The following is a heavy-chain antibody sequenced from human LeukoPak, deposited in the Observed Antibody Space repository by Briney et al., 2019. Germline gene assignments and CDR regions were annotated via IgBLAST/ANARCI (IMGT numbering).Heavy chain of an antibody. CDR1: GFTFSNFG. Sequence: GTSLRLSCAASGFTFSNFGMHWVRQAPGRGLEWVAVASYDGTDKYYGDSVKGRFTISRDNSKNTLYLQMNSLTTEDTAVYYCAKLSVSVIAVATKGAAFDVWGQGTMVIVSS. J-gene: IGHJ3*01. CDR3: AKLSVSVIAVATKGAAFDV. CDR2: ASYDGTDK. V-gene: IGHV3-30*18. D-gene: IGHD6-19*01.